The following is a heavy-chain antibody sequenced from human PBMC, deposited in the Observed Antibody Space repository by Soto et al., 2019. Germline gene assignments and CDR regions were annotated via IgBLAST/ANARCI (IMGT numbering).Heavy chain of an antibody. J-gene: IGHJ4*02. CDR2: ISGSGGST. V-gene: IGHV3-23*01. D-gene: IGHD3-10*01. CDR1: GFTFSNYA. Sequence: SGGSLRLSCAASGFTFSNYAVTWVRQAPGKGLEWVSTISGSGGSTYYAESVKGRFTISRDNSKNTLYLQMNSLRAEDTAVYYCANGPPLLWFGEFPYYFDYWGQGTLVTVSS. CDR3: ANGPPLLWFGEFPYYFDY.